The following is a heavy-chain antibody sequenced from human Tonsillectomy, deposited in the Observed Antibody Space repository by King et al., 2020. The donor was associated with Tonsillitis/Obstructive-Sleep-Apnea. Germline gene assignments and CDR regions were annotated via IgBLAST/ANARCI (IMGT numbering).Heavy chain of an antibody. D-gene: IGHD5-18*01. CDR2: IYYSGST. Sequence: VQLQESGPGLVKPSETLPLTCTVSGGSISSYYWSWIRQPPGKGLEWIGYIYYSGSTNYNPSLKSRVTISVDTSKNQFSLKLSSVTAADTAVYYCARTRYSYGYHFDYWGQGTLVTVSS. CDR1: GGSISSYY. CDR3: ARTRYSYGYHFDY. J-gene: IGHJ4*02. V-gene: IGHV4-59*08.